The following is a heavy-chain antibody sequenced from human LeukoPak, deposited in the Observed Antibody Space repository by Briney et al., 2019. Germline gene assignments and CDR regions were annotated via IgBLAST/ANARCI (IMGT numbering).Heavy chain of an antibody. CDR2: INHSGST. V-gene: IGHV4-34*01. J-gene: IGHJ4*02. Sequence: PSETLSLXCAVYGGSFSGYYWSWTRLPPGKGLEWIGEINHSGSTNYNPSLKSRVTISVDTSKNQFSLKLSSVTAADTAVYYCAGRLVELLVRGVIKRKPFDYWGQGTLVTVSS. D-gene: IGHD3-10*01. CDR1: GGSFSGYY. CDR3: AGRLVELLVRGVIKRKPFDY.